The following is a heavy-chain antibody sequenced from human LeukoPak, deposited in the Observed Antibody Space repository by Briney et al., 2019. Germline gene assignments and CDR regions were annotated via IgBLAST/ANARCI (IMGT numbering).Heavy chain of an antibody. D-gene: IGHD6-19*01. CDR2: ISYDGSNY. CDR3: AREPYSSGWYFSYYFDY. Sequence: GGSLRLSCAASGFTFSNYAMHWVRQAPGKGLEWVAVISYDGSNYFYADSVKGRFTISRVNSKNTLYLQMNSLRAEDTAVYYCAREPYSSGWYFSYYFDYWGQGTLVTVSP. CDR1: GFTFSNYA. V-gene: IGHV3-30-3*01. J-gene: IGHJ4*02.